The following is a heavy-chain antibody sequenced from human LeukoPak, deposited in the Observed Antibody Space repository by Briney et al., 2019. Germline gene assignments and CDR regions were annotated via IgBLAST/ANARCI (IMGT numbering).Heavy chain of an antibody. Sequence: GGSLRLSCAASGFTFSSYGMHWVRQAPGKGLEWVAFIRYDGSNKYYADSVKGRFTISRDNSKNTLYLQMNSLRAEDTAVYYCARGWYWNLPYMDVWGKGTTVTISS. CDR3: ARGWYWNLPYMDV. D-gene: IGHD1-1*01. CDR1: GFTFSSYG. V-gene: IGHV3-30*02. CDR2: IRYDGSNK. J-gene: IGHJ6*03.